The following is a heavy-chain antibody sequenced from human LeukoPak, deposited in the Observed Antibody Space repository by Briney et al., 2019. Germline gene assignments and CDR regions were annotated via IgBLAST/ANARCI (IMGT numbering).Heavy chain of an antibody. CDR3: AKDDSPGKEWLEVIDY. D-gene: IGHD3-3*01. CDR1: GFTFSSYA. CDR2: ISGSGGST. Sequence: GGSLRLSCAASGFTFSSYAMSWVRQAPGKGLEWVSAISGSGGSTYFADSVKGRFTISRDNSKNTLYLQMNSLRAEDTAVYYCAKDDSPGKEWLEVIDYWGQGTLVTVSS. V-gene: IGHV3-23*01. J-gene: IGHJ4*02.